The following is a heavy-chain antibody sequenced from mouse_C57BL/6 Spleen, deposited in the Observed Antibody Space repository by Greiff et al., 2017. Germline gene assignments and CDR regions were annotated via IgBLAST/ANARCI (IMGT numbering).Heavy chain of an antibody. J-gene: IGHJ2*01. CDR3: ASDITTVVPPGCFDY. D-gene: IGHD1-1*01. CDR2: IYPDDGAT. V-gene: IGHV1-80*01. CDR1: GYAFSSYW. Sequence: QVQLKESGAELVKPGASVKISCKASGYAFSSYWMNWVKQRPGKGLEWIGQIYPDDGATNYNGKFKGKATLTADKSSSTAYMQLSSLTSEDSAVYLCASDITTVVPPGCFDYWGQGTTLTVSS.